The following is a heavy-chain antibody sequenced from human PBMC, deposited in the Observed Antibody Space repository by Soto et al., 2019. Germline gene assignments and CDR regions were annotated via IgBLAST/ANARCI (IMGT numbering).Heavy chain of an antibody. Sequence: PGGSLRLSCVVSGFTFSHYVMSWVRQAPGKGPEWVSAISGGGGNTYYADSVKGRFTISRDNSKNTLYLGMNSLRAEDTAVYYCAREVKRIAAAVYYYYGMDVWGQGTTVTVSS. CDR3: AREVKRIAAAVYYYYGMDV. V-gene: IGHV3-23*01. CDR2: ISGGGGNT. CDR1: GFTFSHYV. D-gene: IGHD6-13*01. J-gene: IGHJ6*02.